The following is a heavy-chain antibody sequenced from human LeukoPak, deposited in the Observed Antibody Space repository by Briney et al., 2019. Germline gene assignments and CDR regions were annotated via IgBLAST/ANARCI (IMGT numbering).Heavy chain of an antibody. D-gene: IGHD5-18*01. CDR1: GGSIGSYY. CDR2: IYYSGST. CDR3: ARAGRGYNYGFVPSELDYYYYYMDV. V-gene: IGHV4-59*01. J-gene: IGHJ6*03. Sequence: SETLSLTCTVSGGSIGSYYWSWIRQPPGKGLEWIGYIYYSGSTNYNPSLTSRVTISVDTSKNQFSLKLSSVTAADTAVYYCARAGRGYNYGFVPSELDYYYYYMDVWGKGTTVTVSS.